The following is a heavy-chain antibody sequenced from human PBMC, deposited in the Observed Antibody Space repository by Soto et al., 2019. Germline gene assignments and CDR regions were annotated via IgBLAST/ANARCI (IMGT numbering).Heavy chain of an antibody. CDR3: ARGYYYGSGRPTPGGMDV. J-gene: IGHJ6*02. Sequence: QVHLVQSGAEVKKPGASVKVFCKASGYTFTNYDINWVRQAPGQGLEWMGWISTYTGNTNYAQKLQGRVTMTTDASTSPADMELRSLRSDDTAVYYCARGYYYGSGRPTPGGMDVWGQGTTVTVSS. D-gene: IGHD3-10*01. V-gene: IGHV1-18*01. CDR2: ISTYTGNT. CDR1: GYTFTNYD.